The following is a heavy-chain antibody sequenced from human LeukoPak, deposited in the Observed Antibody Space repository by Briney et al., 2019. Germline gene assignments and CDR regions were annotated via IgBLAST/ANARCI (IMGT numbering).Heavy chain of an antibody. J-gene: IGHJ6*02. CDR2: IYPGDSDT. V-gene: IGHV5-51*01. CDR3: ARNGGIVKYYYYGMDV. CDR1: GYSFTSYW. D-gene: IGHD1-26*01. Sequence: GESLKISCKGSGYSFTSYWIGWVRPMPGKGLEWMGIIYPGDSDTRYSPSFQGQVTISADKSISTAYLQWSSLKASDTAMYYCARNGGIVKYYYYGMDVWGQGTTVTVSS.